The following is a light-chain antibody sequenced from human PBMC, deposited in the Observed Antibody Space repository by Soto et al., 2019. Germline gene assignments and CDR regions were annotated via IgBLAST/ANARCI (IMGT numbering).Light chain of an antibody. CDR1: QGISND. CDR2: AAS. CDR3: QKYNSAPRT. Sequence: DIQMTQSPSSLSASVGDRVTITCRASQGISNDLAWYQQKPGKVPKLLIYAASTLQSGVTSRFSGSGSATDFTLTISSLHPEYVATYYFQKYNSAPRTFGQGTKVEIK. V-gene: IGKV1-27*01. J-gene: IGKJ1*01.